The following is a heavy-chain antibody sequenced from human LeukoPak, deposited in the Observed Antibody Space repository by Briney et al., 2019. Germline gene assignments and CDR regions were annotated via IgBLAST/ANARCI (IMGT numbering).Heavy chain of an antibody. Sequence: PGGSLRLSCAASGFTFTSHSMNWVRQAPGKGLGWVSSISSSSTYIYYADSVKDRFTISRDNAKTSMYLEMNSLRAEDTAVYYCARDVLATYSSSWYQEGFDYWGQGTLVTVSS. CDR3: ARDVLATYSSSWYQEGFDY. CDR2: ISSSSTYI. D-gene: IGHD6-13*01. V-gene: IGHV3-21*01. CDR1: GFTFTSHS. J-gene: IGHJ4*02.